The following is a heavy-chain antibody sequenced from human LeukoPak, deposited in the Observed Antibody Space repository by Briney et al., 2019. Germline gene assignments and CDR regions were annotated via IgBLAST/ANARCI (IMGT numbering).Heavy chain of an antibody. J-gene: IGHJ4*02. V-gene: IGHV3-21*01. CDR3: ARADLSRGYYFDY. CDR2: ISSSSSYI. CDR1: GFTSSSYS. D-gene: IGHD3-10*01. Sequence: PGGPLRLSCAASGFTSSSYSMNWVRQAPGKGLEWVSSISSSSSYIYYADSVKGRFTISRDNAKNSLYLQMNSLRAEDTAVYYCARADLSRGYYFDYWGQGTLVTVSS.